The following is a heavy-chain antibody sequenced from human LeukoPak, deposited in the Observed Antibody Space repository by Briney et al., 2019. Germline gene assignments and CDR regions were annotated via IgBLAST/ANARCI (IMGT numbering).Heavy chain of an antibody. J-gene: IGHJ4*02. D-gene: IGHD3-22*01. CDR2: ISYDGSNK. CDR3: ARGRGDYYDSSGYYLMNY. Sequence: GGSLRLSCAASGFTFSSYGMHWVRQAPGKGLEWVAVISYDGSNKYYADSVKGRFTISRDNSKNTLYLQMNSLRAEDTAVYYCARGRGDYYDSSGYYLMNYWGQGTLVTVSS. CDR1: GFTFSSYG. V-gene: IGHV3-30*19.